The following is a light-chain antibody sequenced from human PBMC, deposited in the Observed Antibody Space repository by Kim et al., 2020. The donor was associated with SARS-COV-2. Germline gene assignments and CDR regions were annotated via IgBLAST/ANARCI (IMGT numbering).Light chain of an antibody. CDR2: GAS. CDR1: QSVSSN. Sequence: EIVMTQSPATLSVSPGERATLSCRASQSVSSNLAWYQQKPGQAPRLLIYGASTRATGIPARFSGSGSGTEFTLTISSLQSEDFAVYYCQQYKDWRTFGQGTKVDI. J-gene: IGKJ1*01. V-gene: IGKV3-15*01. CDR3: QQYKDWRT.